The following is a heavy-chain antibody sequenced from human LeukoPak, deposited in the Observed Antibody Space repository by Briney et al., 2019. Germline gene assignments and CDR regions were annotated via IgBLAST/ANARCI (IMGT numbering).Heavy chain of an antibody. Sequence: SETLSLTCTVSGGSISSYYWSWIRQPPGKGLEWIGYIYYSGSTNYNPSLKSRVTISVDTSKNQFSLKLSSVTAADTAVYYCAVSRAASQAYNWFDPWGQGTLVTVSS. CDR2: IYYSGST. CDR1: GGSISSYY. V-gene: IGHV4-59*08. J-gene: IGHJ5*02. D-gene: IGHD2-15*01. CDR3: AVSRAASQAYNWFDP.